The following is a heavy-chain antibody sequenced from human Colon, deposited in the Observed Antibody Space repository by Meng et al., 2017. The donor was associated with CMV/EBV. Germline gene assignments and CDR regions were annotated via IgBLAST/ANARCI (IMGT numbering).Heavy chain of an antibody. Sequence: QVQLVPSGAEVKKPGASVKVSCKTSGYTFTHFGISWVRQAPGQGLEWMAYISPYNGDTNYAQRFQGRVALTTDTSTSTVYMELGSLTSDDTAMYYCARELARGGYWGQGTLVTVSS. CDR3: ARELARGGY. CDR1: GYTFTHFG. CDR2: ISPYNGDT. J-gene: IGHJ4*02. V-gene: IGHV1-18*01.